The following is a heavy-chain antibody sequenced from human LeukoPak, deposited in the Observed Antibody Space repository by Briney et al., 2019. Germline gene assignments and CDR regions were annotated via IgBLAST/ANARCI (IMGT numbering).Heavy chain of an antibody. V-gene: IGHV1-2*02. D-gene: IGHD3-22*01. J-gene: IGHJ5*02. Sequence: ASVKVSCKASGYTFTGYYMHWVRQAPGQGLEWMGWINPNSGGTNYAQKFQCRVNMTRETSISTAYMELSRLRSDDTAVYYCARALSYYDSSGSRAYLWFDPWGQGTLVTVSS. CDR1: GYTFTGYY. CDR3: ARALSYYDSSGSRAYLWFDP. CDR2: INPNSGGT.